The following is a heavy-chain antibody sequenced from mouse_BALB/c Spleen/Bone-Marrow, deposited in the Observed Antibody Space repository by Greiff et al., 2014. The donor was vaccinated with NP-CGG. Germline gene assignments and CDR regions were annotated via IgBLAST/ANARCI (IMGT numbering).Heavy chain of an antibody. Sequence: VKLVESGPGLVAPSPCLSITCTVSGFSLTSYGVYWARQPPGKGLEWLGVIWAGGSTNYNAALMSRLSSSKDNSKNQVFLKINSLQTDDTAMYCCARVYDSSYDPYYYAMDYWGQGTSVTVSS. CDR2: IWAGGST. J-gene: IGHJ4*01. CDR1: GFSLTSYG. D-gene: IGHD1-1*01. V-gene: IGHV2-9*02. CDR3: ARVYDSSYDPYYYAMDY.